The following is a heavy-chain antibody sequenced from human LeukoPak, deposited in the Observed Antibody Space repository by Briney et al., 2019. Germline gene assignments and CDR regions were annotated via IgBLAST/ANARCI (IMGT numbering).Heavy chain of an antibody. CDR1: GFTFSSYF. CDR3: SNYCSGASCYSGVGY. J-gene: IGHJ4*02. V-gene: IGHV3-23*01. CDR2: IPGSGGNT. Sequence: GGSRRLSCAASGFTFSSYFMSWGRQAPGKGLEWVSTIPGSGGNTYYADSVKGRFTISRDNSKNTLYLQMNSLRAEDTAVYYCSNYCSGASCYSGVGYWGQGNRLTVSS. D-gene: IGHD2-15*01.